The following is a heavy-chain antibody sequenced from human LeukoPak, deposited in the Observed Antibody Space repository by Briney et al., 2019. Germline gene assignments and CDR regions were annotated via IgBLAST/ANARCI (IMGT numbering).Heavy chain of an antibody. CDR1: GGSISSYY. Sequence: PSETLSLTCPVSGGSISSYYWSWIRQPPGKGLEWIAYISDIGSINYNPSLKSRVTISLDTSKNQFSLKLSSVTAADTAVYYCAGHHPRNTVDFWGQGTLVTVSS. V-gene: IGHV4-59*08. D-gene: IGHD2-8*02. J-gene: IGHJ4*02. CDR3: AGHHPRNTVDF. CDR2: ISDIGSI.